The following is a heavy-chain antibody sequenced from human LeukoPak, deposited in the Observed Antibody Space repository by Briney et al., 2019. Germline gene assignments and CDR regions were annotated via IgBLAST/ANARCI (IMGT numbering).Heavy chain of an antibody. CDR2: TSHDGSYK. J-gene: IGHJ3*02. Sequence: GRSLRLSCAASGFTFSSYAIHWVRQAPGKGLEWVALTSHDGSYKYYADSVKGRFTISRDNSKNTLYLQMNSLRAEDTAVYYCAKPYSGSYPDAFDIWGQGTMVTVSS. CDR1: GFTFSSYA. CDR3: AKPYSGSYPDAFDI. D-gene: IGHD1-26*01. V-gene: IGHV3-30*04.